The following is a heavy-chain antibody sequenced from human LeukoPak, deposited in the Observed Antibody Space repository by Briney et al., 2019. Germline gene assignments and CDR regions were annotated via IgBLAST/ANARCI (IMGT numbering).Heavy chain of an antibody. V-gene: IGHV3-23*01. CDR2: ISGSGTRT. Sequence: PGGSLRLSCAASGFTFTNYAMSWVRQAQGKGLEWVSAISGSGTRTYYADSVKGRFTISRDNSKNTLYLQMNSLRAEDRAVYYCAKEQTSSGFFDYWGQGTLVTVSS. D-gene: IGHD2-2*01. J-gene: IGHJ4*02. CDR1: GFTFTNYA. CDR3: AKEQTSSGFFDY.